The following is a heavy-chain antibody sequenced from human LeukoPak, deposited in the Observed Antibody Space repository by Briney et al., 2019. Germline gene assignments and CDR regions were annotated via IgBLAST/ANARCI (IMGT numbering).Heavy chain of an antibody. CDR2: INHSGST. J-gene: IGHJ6*03. CDR1: GGSFSGYY. V-gene: IGHV4-34*01. Sequence: SETLSLTCAVYGGSFSGYYWSWIRQPPGKGLEWIGEINHSGSTNYNPSLKSRVTISVDTSKNQFSLKLSSVTAADTAVYYCARAGIAVAGRHYYYYYMDVWGKGTTVTISS. D-gene: IGHD6-19*01. CDR3: ARAGIAVAGRHYYYYYMDV.